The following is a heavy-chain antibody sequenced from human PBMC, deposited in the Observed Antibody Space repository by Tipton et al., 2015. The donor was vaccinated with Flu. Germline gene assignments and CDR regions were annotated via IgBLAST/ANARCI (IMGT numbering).Heavy chain of an antibody. CDR3: ARVRLYDTTGYYYDFDF. CDR2: IYHSGNT. V-gene: IGHV4-38-2*01. CDR1: GYSISIGYY. D-gene: IGHD3-22*01. J-gene: IGHJ4*02. Sequence: LRLSCAVSGYSISIGYYWGWIRQPPGKGLEWIGSIYHSGNTFSNPSLKSRLTMSLDTSKNHFSLKLTSVTAADTAVYYCARVRLYDTTGYYYDFDFWGPGTLVTVSS.